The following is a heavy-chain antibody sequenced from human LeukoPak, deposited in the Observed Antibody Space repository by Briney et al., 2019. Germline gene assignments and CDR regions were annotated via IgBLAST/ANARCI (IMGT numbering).Heavy chain of an antibody. D-gene: IGHD3-10*01. CDR3: ARHERFGSSSGYFDY. V-gene: IGHV1-69*05. CDR1: GGTFSSYA. CDR2: IIPIFGTA. Sequence: SVKVSCKASGGTFSSYAISWVRQAPGQGLEWMGRIIPIFGTANYAQKFQGRVTITTDESTSTAYMELSSLRSGDTAVYYCARHERFGSSSGYFDYWGQGTLVTVSS. J-gene: IGHJ4*02.